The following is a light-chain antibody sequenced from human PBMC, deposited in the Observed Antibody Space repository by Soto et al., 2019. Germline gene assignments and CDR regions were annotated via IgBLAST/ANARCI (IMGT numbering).Light chain of an antibody. CDR1: SSNIGSNY. CDR3: CSLTTSHTYV. V-gene: IGLV1-47*01. CDR2: RNN. J-gene: IGLJ1*01. Sequence: QSVLTQPPSASGTPGQRVTISCSGSSSNIGSNYVYWYQHLPGTAPKLLIYRNNQRPSGVPDRISGSKSGTSASLAISGLRSEDEADYYCCSLTTSHTYVFGSGTKVTVL.